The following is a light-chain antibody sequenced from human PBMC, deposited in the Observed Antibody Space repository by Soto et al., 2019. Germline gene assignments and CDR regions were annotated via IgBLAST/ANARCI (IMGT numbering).Light chain of an antibody. CDR2: GAS. V-gene: IGKV3-15*01. J-gene: IGKJ1*01. Sequence: EIVITQSPATLSVSPGERATLSCRASQSVSSNLAWYQQKPGQAPRLLIYGASTRATGIPARFSGSGSGTEFTLTISXLQSEDFAVYYCQQYNDGPPTFGQGTKV. CDR1: QSVSSN. CDR3: QQYNDGPPT.